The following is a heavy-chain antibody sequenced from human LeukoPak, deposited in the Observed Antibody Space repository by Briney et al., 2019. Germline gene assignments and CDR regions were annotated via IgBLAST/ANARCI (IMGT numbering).Heavy chain of an antibody. J-gene: IGHJ4*02. CDR2: IYHSGST. V-gene: IGHV4-38-2*01. Sequence: SETLSHTCAVSGYSISSGYDLGWIRQPPGKGLEWIGSIYHSGSTYYNPSLKSRVTISVDTSKNQFSLKLSSAAAADTVYYYCGRYERSSPFVYWRQGTLVTVSS. D-gene: IGHD6-13*01. CDR1: GYSISSGYD. CDR3: GRYERSSPFVY.